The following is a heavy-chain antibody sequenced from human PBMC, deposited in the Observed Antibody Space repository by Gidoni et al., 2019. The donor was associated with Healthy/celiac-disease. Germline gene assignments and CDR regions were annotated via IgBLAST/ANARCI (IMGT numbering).Heavy chain of an antibody. J-gene: IGHJ5*02. D-gene: IGHD2-2*01. CDR2: INHSGST. Sequence: QVQLQQWGAGLLKPSETLSLTCAVYGGSFSGHYWSWIRQPPGKGLEGIGEINHSGSTNYNPSLKSRVTISVDTSKNQFSLKLSSVTAADTAVYYCARSALIVVVPAAMRWFDPWGQGTLVTVSS. V-gene: IGHV4-34*01. CDR1: GGSFSGHY. CDR3: ARSALIVVVPAAMRWFDP.